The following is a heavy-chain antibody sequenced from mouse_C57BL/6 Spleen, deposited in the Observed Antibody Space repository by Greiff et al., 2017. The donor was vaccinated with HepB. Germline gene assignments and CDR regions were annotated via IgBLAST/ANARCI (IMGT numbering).Heavy chain of an antibody. CDR2: IYPSDSET. D-gene: IGHD1-3*01. Sequence: QVQLQQPGAELVRPGSSVKLSCKASGYTFTSYWMDWVKQRPGQGLEWIGNIYPSDSETHYNQKFKDKATLTVDKSSSTAYMQLSSMTSEDSAVYCGARGGSSFDYWGQGTTLTVSS. V-gene: IGHV1-61*01. CDR1: GYTFTSYW. CDR3: ARGGSSFDY. J-gene: IGHJ2*01.